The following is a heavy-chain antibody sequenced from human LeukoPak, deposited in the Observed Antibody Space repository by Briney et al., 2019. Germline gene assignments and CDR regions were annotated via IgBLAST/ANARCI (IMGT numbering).Heavy chain of an antibody. CDR3: ARESGPSAVTIFGVAITPFDP. D-gene: IGHD3-3*01. CDR1: GFTFSSYS. J-gene: IGHJ5*02. CDR2: ISSRSNYI. V-gene: IGHV3-21*01. Sequence: GGSLRLSCAASGFTFSSYSMNWVRQAPGMGLEGVSSISSRSNYIYYADSVKGRFTISRDNAKNSLYLQMNSLRAEDTAVYYCARESGPSAVTIFGVAITPFDPWGQGTLVTVSS.